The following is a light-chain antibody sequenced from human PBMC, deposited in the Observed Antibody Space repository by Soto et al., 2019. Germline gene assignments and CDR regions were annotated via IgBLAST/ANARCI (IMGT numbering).Light chain of an antibody. V-gene: IGKV3-11*01. CDR3: QQRSNWLT. CDR1: QSVSSY. CDR2: DAS. J-gene: IGKJ4*01. Sequence: EIVLTQSPATLSLSPGERATLSCRASQSVSSYLAWYQQKPGQAPRLLIYDASSRATGIPARFSGSGSGTDFTLTISSLEPEDFAVYYCQQRSNWLTFGGGTKVASK.